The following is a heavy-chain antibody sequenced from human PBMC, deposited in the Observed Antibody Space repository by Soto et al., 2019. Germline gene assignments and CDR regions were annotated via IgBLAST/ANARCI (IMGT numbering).Heavy chain of an antibody. CDR3: AKGEDYYYGMDV. Sequence: GGSQRLSCAASGFTFSSYAMSWVRQAPGKGLEWVSAISGSGGSTYYADSVKGRFTISRDNSKNTLYLQMNSLRAEDTAVYYCAKGEDYYYGMDVWGQGTTVTVSS. J-gene: IGHJ6*02. CDR1: GFTFSSYA. CDR2: ISGSGGST. V-gene: IGHV3-23*01.